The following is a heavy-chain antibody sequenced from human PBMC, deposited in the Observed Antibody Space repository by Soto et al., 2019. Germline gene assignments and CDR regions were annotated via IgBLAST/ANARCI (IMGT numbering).Heavy chain of an antibody. CDR1: GFTFSSYS. CDR3: ARESGYCSGGSCYLEYFQH. D-gene: IGHD2-15*01. V-gene: IGHV3-21*01. J-gene: IGHJ1*01. Sequence: GGSLRLSCAASGFTFSSYSMNWVRQAPGKGLEWVSSISSSSSYIYYADSVKGRFTISRDNAKNSLYLQMNSLRAEDTAVYYCARESGYCSGGSCYLEYFQHWGQGTLVTVSS. CDR2: ISSSSSYI.